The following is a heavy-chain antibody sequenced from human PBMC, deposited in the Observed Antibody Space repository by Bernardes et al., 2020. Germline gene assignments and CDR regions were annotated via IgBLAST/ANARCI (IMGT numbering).Heavy chain of an antibody. Sequence: SETLSLTCAVYGGSFSGYYWSWIRQPPGKGLEWIGEINHSGSTNYNPSLKSRVTISVDTSKNQFSLKLSSVTAADTAVHYCARGSRYDFWSGPRGYYYGMDVWGKGTTVTVSS. CDR1: GGSFSGYY. J-gene: IGHJ6*04. CDR3: ARGSRYDFWSGPRGYYYGMDV. V-gene: IGHV4-34*01. CDR2: INHSGST. D-gene: IGHD3-3*01.